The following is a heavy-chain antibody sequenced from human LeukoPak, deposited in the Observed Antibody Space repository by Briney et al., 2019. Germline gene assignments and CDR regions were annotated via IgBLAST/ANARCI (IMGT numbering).Heavy chain of an antibody. Sequence: GGSLRLSCAASGFTFSSYAMSWVRQAPGKGLEWVSAISGSGGSTYYADSVKGRFTISRDNSKNTLYLQMNSLRAEDTAVYYCAPDIIAAGYYGMDVWGQGTTVTVSS. V-gene: IGHV3-23*01. D-gene: IGHD6-13*01. J-gene: IGHJ6*02. CDR3: APDIIAAGYYGMDV. CDR2: ISGSGGST. CDR1: GFTFSSYA.